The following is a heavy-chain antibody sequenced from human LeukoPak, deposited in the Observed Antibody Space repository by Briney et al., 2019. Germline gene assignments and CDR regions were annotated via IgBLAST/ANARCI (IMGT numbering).Heavy chain of an antibody. CDR2: INPYSGDT. D-gene: IGHD3-16*01. CDR3: ARLVHSGVGEDDY. CDR1: GYTFTSYG. J-gene: IGHJ4*02. Sequence: GASVKVSCKASGYTFTSYGISWVRQAPGQGLEWMGWINPYSGDTNFAQKFQGRVTVTRDTSISTAYMELSRLKSDDTAVYYCARLVHSGVGEDDYWGQGTLVTVSS. V-gene: IGHV1-2*02.